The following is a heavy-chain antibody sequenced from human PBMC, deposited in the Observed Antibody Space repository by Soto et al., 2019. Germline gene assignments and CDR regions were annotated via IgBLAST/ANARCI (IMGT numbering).Heavy chain of an antibody. CDR3: ARAQYTGSYFDACDV. V-gene: IGHV3-33*03. D-gene: IGHD1-26*01. CDR2: IWYDGSSK. J-gene: IGHJ3*01. CDR1: GFSFSSYG. Sequence: LRLSCAASGFSFSSYGMHWVRQAPGKGLDWVAVIWYDGSSKYYAESVKGRFTISRDNSKNTLYVQMNSLTVEDTAVYYCARAQYTGSYFDACDVWGQGTMVTVS.